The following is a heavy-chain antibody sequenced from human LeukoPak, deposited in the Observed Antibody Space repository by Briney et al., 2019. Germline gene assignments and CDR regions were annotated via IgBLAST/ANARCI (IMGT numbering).Heavy chain of an antibody. CDR2: ISSSNGYI. CDR1: GFIFSSYS. V-gene: IGHV3-21*01. Sequence: GGSLRLSCAASGFIFSSYSMNWVRQAPGKGLEWVSSISSSNGYIYYADSVKGRFTISRDNAKNSLYLQMNSLRAEDTAVYYCARFRSTRLILGVGDGSDYWGQGTLVTVSS. CDR3: ARFRSTRLILGVGDGSDY. D-gene: IGHD3-10*01. J-gene: IGHJ4*02.